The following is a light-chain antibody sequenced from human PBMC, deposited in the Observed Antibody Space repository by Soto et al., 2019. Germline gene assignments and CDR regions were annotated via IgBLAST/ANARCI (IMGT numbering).Light chain of an antibody. CDR2: DVS. V-gene: IGLV2-14*01. J-gene: IGLJ1*01. CDR1: SSDVGDYNY. Sequence: QSALTQPASVSGSPGQSITISCTGTSSDVGDYNYVSWYQQHPGKAPKLMIFDVSNRPSGVSNRFSGSKSGNTASLTISSLQAEDEADYYCSSYTRSSPRVFGTGTKLTVL. CDR3: SSYTRSSPRV.